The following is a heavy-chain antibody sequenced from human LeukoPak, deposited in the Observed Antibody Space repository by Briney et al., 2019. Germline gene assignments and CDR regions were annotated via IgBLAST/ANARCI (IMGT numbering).Heavy chain of an antibody. CDR3: AKDDDVSSRYSRFEN. CDR1: GFTFSSYA. CDR2: IWSAENNK. Sequence: PGRSLRLSCAASGFTFSSYAMHWVRQAPGKGLEWAAVIWSAENNKYCADSVQGRFTISRDNSKNTVFLQMNSLSAEDTAVYYCAKDDDVSSRYSRFENWGQGTLVTVSS. V-gene: IGHV3-33*06. J-gene: IGHJ4*02. D-gene: IGHD3-22*01.